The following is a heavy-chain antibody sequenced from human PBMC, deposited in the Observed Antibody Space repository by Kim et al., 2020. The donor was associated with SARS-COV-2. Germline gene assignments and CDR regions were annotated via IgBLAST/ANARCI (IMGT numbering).Heavy chain of an antibody. CDR3: AREYIYFDY. V-gene: IGHV2-70*01. CDR2: YE. D-gene: IGHD6-6*01. J-gene: IGHJ4*02. Sequence: YEYYSTSLKTRLTISKDTSKNQVVLTMTNMDPVDTATYYCAREYIYFDYWGQGTLVTVSS.